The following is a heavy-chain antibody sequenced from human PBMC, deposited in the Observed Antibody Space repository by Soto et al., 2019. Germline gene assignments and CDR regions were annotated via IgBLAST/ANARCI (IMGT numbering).Heavy chain of an antibody. CDR3: ARHPGGRGYYYGMDV. D-gene: IGHD2-15*01. CDR1: GGTLRSYS. J-gene: IGHJ6*02. CDR2: IIPIFGTA. V-gene: IGHV1-69*13. Sequence: GGPVKVSRQASGGTLRSYSFSWVGQGPGQGLEWMGGIIPIFGTANYAQKFQGRVTITADESTSTAYMELSSLRSEDTAVYYCARHPGGRGYYYGMDVWGQGTTVTVSS.